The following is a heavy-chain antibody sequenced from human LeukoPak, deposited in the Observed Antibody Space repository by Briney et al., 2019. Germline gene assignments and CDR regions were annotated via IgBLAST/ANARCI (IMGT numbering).Heavy chain of an antibody. CDR3: ARDRTSAYYRDYFDY. Sequence: SETLSLTCTVSALTTYYWSWIRLPAGKGLEWIGRIHSTGSTTYNPSLKSRVTMSVDASKNRFSLKLTSVIAADTALYYCARDRTSAYYRDYFDYWGQGILVTVSS. D-gene: IGHD1-26*01. CDR1: ALTTYY. V-gene: IGHV4-4*07. J-gene: IGHJ4*02. CDR2: IHSTGST.